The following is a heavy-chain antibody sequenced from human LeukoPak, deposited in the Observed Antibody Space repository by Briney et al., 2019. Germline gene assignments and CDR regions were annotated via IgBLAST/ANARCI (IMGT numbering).Heavy chain of an antibody. V-gene: IGHV4-59*01. CDR2: IYYSGGT. CDR1: GGSMSSYF. D-gene: IGHD1-26*01. CDR3: ARERVGATIGFDN. Sequence: SETLSLTCTVSGGSMSSYFWSWIRQPSGKGLEWIGYIYYSGGTNYNPSLKSRVTISVDTSKNQFSLKLSSVTAADTAVYYCARERVGATIGFDNWGQGTLVTVSS. J-gene: IGHJ4*02.